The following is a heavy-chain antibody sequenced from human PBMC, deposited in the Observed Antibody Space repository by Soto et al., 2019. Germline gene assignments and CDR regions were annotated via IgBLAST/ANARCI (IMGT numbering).Heavy chain of an antibody. V-gene: IGHV3-11*05. D-gene: IGHD6-13*01. CDR1: GFTFSDYH. CDR3: ARGGQQQLNA. Sequence: VQLVESGGGLVKPGGSLRLSCAASGFTFSDYHMTWIRQAPGKGLEWVSYISTTSTSTNYADSVKGRFTISRGNAKNSLYLQMNSLRAEDTAVYYCARGGQQQLNAWGQGTLVTVSS. J-gene: IGHJ5*02. CDR2: ISTTSTST.